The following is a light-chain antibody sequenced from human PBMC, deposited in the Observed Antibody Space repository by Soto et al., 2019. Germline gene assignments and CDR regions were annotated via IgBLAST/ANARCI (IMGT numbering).Light chain of an antibody. CDR3: QSYDSSLSGSRV. CDR2: GDS. CDR1: SSNSGAGYD. J-gene: IGLJ3*02. V-gene: IGLV1-40*01. Sequence: QSVLTQPPSVSGAPGQRVTISCTGISSNSGAGYDVHWYQHLPGTAPKLLIYGDSNRPSGVPDRFSGSKSGTSASLAITGLQAEDEADYYCQSYDSSLSGSRVFGGGTKLTVL.